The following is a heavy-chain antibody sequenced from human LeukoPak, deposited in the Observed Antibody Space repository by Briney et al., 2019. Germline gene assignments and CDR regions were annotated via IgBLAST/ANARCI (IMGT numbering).Heavy chain of an antibody. Sequence: GGSLRLSCAASGFTFSSYEMNWVRQAPGRGLEWVSYISSTATTMHYADSVMGRFTISRDNAKKLLYLQMNSLRAEDTAVYYCAREGGYYLRSVDYWGQGTLVTVSS. CDR1: GFTFSSYE. D-gene: IGHD1-26*01. V-gene: IGHV3-48*03. J-gene: IGHJ4*02. CDR3: AREGGYYLRSVDY. CDR2: ISSTATTM.